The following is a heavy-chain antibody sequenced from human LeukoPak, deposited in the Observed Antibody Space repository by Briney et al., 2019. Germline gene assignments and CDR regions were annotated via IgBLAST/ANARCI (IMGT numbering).Heavy chain of an antibody. D-gene: IGHD5-24*01. Sequence: ASVKVSCKASGYTFTGYYMHWVRQAPGQGLEWMGRINPNSGGTNYAQKFQGRVTMTRDTSISTAYMELSRLRSDDTAAYYCASGSGDGYNSFDYWGQGTLVTVSS. V-gene: IGHV1-2*06. CDR1: GYTFTGYY. CDR3: ASGSGDGYNSFDY. J-gene: IGHJ4*02. CDR2: INPNSGGT.